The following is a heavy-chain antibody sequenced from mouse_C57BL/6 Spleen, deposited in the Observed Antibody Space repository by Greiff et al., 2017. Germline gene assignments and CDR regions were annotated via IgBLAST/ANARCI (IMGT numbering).Heavy chain of an antibody. Sequence: QVQLQQPGAELVKPGASVKLSCKASGYTFTSYWMHWVKQRPGQGLEWIGMIPPNSGSTNYNEKFKSKATLTVAKSSSTAYMQLSSLTSEDSAVYYCARSSTTVVDYFDYWGQGTTLTVSS. CDR2: IPPNSGST. CDR1: GYTFTSYW. J-gene: IGHJ2*01. CDR3: ARSSTTVVDYFDY. D-gene: IGHD1-1*01. V-gene: IGHV1-64*01.